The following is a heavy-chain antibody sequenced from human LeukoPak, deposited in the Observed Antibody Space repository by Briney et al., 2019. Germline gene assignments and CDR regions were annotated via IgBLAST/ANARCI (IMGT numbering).Heavy chain of an antibody. CDR1: GYTFTSYG. D-gene: IGHD3-10*01. V-gene: IGHV1-18*01. CDR3: ARDADGSGTLLDY. CDR2: INADNGNR. Sequence: GGSVNVSCKASGYTFTSYGISWVRQAPGQGLEWMGWINADNGNRRYAQKLQGRVTMTTDTSTTTAYMDLRSLRSDDTAVYYCARDADGSGTLLDYWGQGTLVSVSS. J-gene: IGHJ4*02.